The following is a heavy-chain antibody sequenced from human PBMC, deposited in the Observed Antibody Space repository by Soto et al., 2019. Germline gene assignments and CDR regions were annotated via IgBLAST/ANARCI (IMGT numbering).Heavy chain of an antibody. CDR1: GFTFSSYG. CDR2: ISYDGSNK. V-gene: IGHV3-30*18. Sequence: GGSLRLSCAASGFTFSSYGMQWVRQAPGKALEWVAVISYDGSNKYYADSVKGRFTISRDNSKNTLYLQMNSLRAEDTPVHYCAKGALSGGFVVVVAPTPDFDYWGQGTLVTVSS. CDR3: AKGALSGGFVVVVAPTPDFDY. J-gene: IGHJ4*02. D-gene: IGHD2-15*01.